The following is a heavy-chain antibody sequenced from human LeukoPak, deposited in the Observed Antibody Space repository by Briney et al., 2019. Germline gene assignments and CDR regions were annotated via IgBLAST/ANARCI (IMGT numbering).Heavy chain of an antibody. D-gene: IGHD2-2*01. J-gene: IGHJ5*02. Sequence: SETLSLTCTVSGGSISSYYWSWIRQPPGKGLEWIGYIYYSGSTNYNPSLKSRVTISVGTSKNQFSLKLSSVTAADTAVYYCARALRYCSSTSCSNWFDPWGQGTLVTVSS. CDR2: IYYSGST. CDR3: ARALRYCSSTSCSNWFDP. V-gene: IGHV4-59*01. CDR1: GGSISSYY.